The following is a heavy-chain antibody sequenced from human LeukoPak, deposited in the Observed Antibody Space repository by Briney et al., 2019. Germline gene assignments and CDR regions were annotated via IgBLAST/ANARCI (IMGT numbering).Heavy chain of an antibody. V-gene: IGHV3-21*01. J-gene: IGHJ4*02. CDR2: ISSSSSYT. CDR1: GFTFSGYS. CDR3: ARDRIYDYIWGSYRPDYFDY. Sequence: GGSLRLSCAASGFTFSGYSLNWVRQAPGKGLEWVSSISSSSSYTYYADSVKGRFTISRDNAKNSLYLQMNSLRAEDTAVYYCARDRIYDYIWGSYRPDYFDYWGQGTLVTVSS. D-gene: IGHD3-16*02.